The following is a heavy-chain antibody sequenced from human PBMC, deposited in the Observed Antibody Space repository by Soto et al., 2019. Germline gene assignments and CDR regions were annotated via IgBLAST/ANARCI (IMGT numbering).Heavy chain of an antibody. V-gene: IGHV3-33*01. J-gene: IGHJ4*02. CDR2: IWYDGSNK. CDR3: ARRGTVTTPLDY. D-gene: IGHD4-17*01. CDR1: GFTFSSYG. Sequence: QVQLVESGGGVVQPGRSLRLSCAASGFTFSSYGMHWVRRAPGKGLEWVAVIWYDGSNKYYADSVKGRFTISRDNSKNTLYLQMNSLRAEDTAVYYCARRGTVTTPLDYWGQGTLVTVSS.